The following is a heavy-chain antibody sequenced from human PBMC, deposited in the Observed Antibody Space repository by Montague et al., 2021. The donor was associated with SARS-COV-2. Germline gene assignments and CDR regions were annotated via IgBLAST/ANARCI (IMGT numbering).Heavy chain of an antibody. Sequence: SLRLSCAASGFTFSSNGMHWVRQAPGKGLEWVAVIWSDGINKYDADSVKGRFTISRNESKSTLYLQMNSLRVEDTAVYYCARTLRYFDWLLGAMDVWGQGTTVTVSS. D-gene: IGHD3-9*01. CDR1: GFTFSSNG. CDR3: ARTLRYFDWLLGAMDV. J-gene: IGHJ6*02. CDR2: IWSDGINK. V-gene: IGHV3-33*08.